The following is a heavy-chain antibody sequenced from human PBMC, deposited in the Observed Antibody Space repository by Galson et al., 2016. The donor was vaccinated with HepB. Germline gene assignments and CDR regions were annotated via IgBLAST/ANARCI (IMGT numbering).Heavy chain of an antibody. V-gene: IGHV3-21*01. CDR1: GFTFRTYS. Sequence: SLRLSCAASGFTFRTYSMNWVRQAPGKGLEWVSSLSVSGAYTYYADSVKGRFTISRDNPKNTLCLQMNSLKVEDTAVYYCAREMHVAAAAAFDFWGRGTLVTVSS. CDR3: AREMHVAAAAAFDF. J-gene: IGHJ4*02. D-gene: IGHD6-13*01. CDR2: LSVSGAYT.